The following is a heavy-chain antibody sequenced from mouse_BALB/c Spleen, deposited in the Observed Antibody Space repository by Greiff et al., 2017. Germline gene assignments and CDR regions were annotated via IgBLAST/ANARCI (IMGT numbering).Heavy chain of an antibody. V-gene: IGHV5-17*02. Sequence: EVQVVESGGGLVQPGGSRKLSCAASGFTFSSFGMHWVRQAPEKGLEWVAYISSGSSTIYYADTVKGRFTISRDNPKNTLFLQMTSLRSEDTAMYYCAREGLRPWFAYWGQGTLVTVSA. D-gene: IGHD2-4*01. CDR1: GFTFSSFG. CDR2: ISSGSSTI. CDR3: AREGLRPWFAY. J-gene: IGHJ3*01.